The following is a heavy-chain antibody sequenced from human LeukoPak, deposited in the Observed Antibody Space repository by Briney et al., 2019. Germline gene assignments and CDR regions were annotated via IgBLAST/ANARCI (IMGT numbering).Heavy chain of an antibody. J-gene: IGHJ3*02. Sequence: GGSLRLSCAASGFTFSSYWMSWVRQAPGKGLEWVANIKQDGSEKYYVDSVKGRFTISRDNAKNPLYLQMNSLRAEGTAVYYCARVLWLYSSSRILGGFDIWGQGTMVTVSS. CDR3: ARVLWLYSSSRILGGFDI. CDR2: IKQDGSEK. CDR1: GFTFSSYW. D-gene: IGHD6-13*01. V-gene: IGHV3-7*01.